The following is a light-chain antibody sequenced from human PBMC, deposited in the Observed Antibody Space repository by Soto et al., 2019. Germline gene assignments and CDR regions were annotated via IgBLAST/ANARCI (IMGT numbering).Light chain of an antibody. CDR1: QSVFYSSNNKNY. CDR2: WAS. J-gene: IGKJ2*01. CDR3: QQYYSTPYT. V-gene: IGKV4-1*01. Sequence: DIVMTQSPDSLAVSLGERATINCKSSQSVFYSSNNKNYLAWYQQKPGQPPKLLIYWASTRESGVPDRFSGSGSGTDFPLTISSLQAEDVAVYSCQQYYSTPYTFGQGTKLEIK.